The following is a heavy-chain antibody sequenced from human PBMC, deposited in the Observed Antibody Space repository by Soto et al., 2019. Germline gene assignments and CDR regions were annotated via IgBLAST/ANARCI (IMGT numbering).Heavy chain of an antibody. CDR2: ISSSGSTI. D-gene: IGHD2-2*01. J-gene: IGHJ6*02. CDR3: ARDGPVVPAAPIGYYYYYAMDV. CDR1: GFTFSSYS. V-gene: IGHV3-48*02. Sequence: EVQLVESGGGLVQPGGSLRLSCAASGFTFSSYSMNWVRQAPGKGLDWVSYISSSGSTISYADSVKGRFTISRDNAKNSLYLQMNSLRDEDTAVFYCARDGPVVPAAPIGYYYYYAMDVWGQGTTVTVSS.